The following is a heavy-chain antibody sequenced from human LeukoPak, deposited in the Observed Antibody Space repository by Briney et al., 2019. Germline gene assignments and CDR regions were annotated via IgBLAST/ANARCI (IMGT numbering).Heavy chain of an antibody. CDR2: IYYSGST. Sequence: SETLSLTCTVSGGSISSSSYYWGWIRQPPGKGLEWIGSIYYSGSTYYNPSLKSRVTISVDTSKNQFSLKLSSVTAADTAVYYCARERTIVVPAAKLWFYPWGQGTLVTVSS. CDR1: GGSISSSSYY. CDR3: ARERTIVVPAAKLWFYP. J-gene: IGHJ5*02. V-gene: IGHV4-39*07. D-gene: IGHD2-2*01.